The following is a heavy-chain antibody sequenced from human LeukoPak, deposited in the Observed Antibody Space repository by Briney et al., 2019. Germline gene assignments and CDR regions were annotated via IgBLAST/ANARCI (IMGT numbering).Heavy chain of an antibody. D-gene: IGHD6-13*01. CDR3: ARRLAAGGTTRFDY. Sequence: SDTLSLTCTLSRGYIWRYYWSWIRQPPGKGLERIVYVYYSGITNYNPSLKSRVTISVDTSKNQFSLSLPSVTAADTGVYFCARRLAAGGTTRFDYWGQGTLVTVSS. J-gene: IGHJ4*02. V-gene: IGHV4-59*08. CDR1: RGYIWRYY. CDR2: VYYSGIT.